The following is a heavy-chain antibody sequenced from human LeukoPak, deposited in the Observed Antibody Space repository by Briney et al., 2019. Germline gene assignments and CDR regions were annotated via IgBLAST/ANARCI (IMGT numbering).Heavy chain of an antibody. CDR2: IKQDGSEK. Sequence: GGSLRLSCAASGFTFSSYSMNWVRQAPGKGLEWVANIKQDGSEKYYVDSVKGRFTISRDNAKNSLYLQMNSLRAEDTAVYYCARDYASSSISDYGDYVPNYYYYYMDVWGKGTTVTISS. CDR1: GFTFSSYS. V-gene: IGHV3-7*01. D-gene: IGHD4-17*01. J-gene: IGHJ6*03. CDR3: ARDYASSSISDYGDYVPNYYYYYMDV.